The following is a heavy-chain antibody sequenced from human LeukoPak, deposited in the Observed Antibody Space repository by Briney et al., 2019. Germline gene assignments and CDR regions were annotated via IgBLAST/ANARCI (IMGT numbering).Heavy chain of an antibody. CDR1: GFTFSSYA. CDR2: ISSSSSYI. Sequence: GGSLRLSCAASGFTFSSYAMNWVRQAPGKGLEWVSSISSSSSYIYYADSVKGRFTISRDNAKNSLYLQMNSLRAEDTAVYYCARVGPRLDFWRGYHFDYWGQGTLVTVSS. J-gene: IGHJ4*02. V-gene: IGHV3-21*01. D-gene: IGHD3-3*01. CDR3: ARVGPRLDFWRGYHFDY.